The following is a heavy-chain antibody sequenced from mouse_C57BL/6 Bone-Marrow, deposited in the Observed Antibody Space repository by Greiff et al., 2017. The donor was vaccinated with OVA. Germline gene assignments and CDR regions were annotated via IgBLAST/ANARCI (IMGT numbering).Heavy chain of an antibody. CDR2: IHPSDGDT. D-gene: IGHD2-3*01. V-gene: IGHV1-74*01. Sequence: VQLQQPGAELVKPGASVKVSCKASGYTFTSYWMHWVKQRPGQGLEWIGRIHPSDGDTNYNQKFKGKATLTVDKSSSTAYMQLSSLTSEDSAVYYCAKIYDGYYYFDYWGQGTTLTVSS. CDR1: GYTFTSYW. J-gene: IGHJ2*01. CDR3: AKIYDGYYYFDY.